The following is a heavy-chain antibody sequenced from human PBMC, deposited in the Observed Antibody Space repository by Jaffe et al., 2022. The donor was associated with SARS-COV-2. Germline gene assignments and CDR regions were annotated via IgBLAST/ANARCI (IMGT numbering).Heavy chain of an antibody. J-gene: IGHJ6*02. Sequence: EVQLVESGGGLVQPGRSLRLSCAASGFTFDDYAMHWVRQAPGKGLEWVSGISWNSGSIGYADSVKGRFTISRDNAKNSLYLQMNSLRAEDTALYYCAKDGCSGGSCYYYYGMDVWGQGTTVTVSS. CDR2: ISWNSGSI. CDR1: GFTFDDYA. D-gene: IGHD2-15*01. V-gene: IGHV3-9*01. CDR3: AKDGCSGGSCYYYYGMDV.